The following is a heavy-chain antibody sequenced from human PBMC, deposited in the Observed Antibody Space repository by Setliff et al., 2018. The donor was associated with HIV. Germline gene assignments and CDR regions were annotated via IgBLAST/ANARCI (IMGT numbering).Heavy chain of an antibody. Sequence: ASVKVSCKTSGYTFTNYYIHWVRQAPGKGLEWMGIINPTGGSTSYAQKFQGRVTMTRDTSTSTVYMDLNSQRSADTAVYYCARGPESVYYFGSGSYRRGGFDPWGQGTLVTVSS. J-gene: IGHJ5*02. CDR2: INPTGGST. CDR1: GYTFTNYY. CDR3: ARGPESVYYFGSGSYRRGGFDP. V-gene: IGHV1-46*01. D-gene: IGHD3-10*01.